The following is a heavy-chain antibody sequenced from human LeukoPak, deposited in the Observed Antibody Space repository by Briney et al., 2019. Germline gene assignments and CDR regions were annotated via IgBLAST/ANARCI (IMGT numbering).Heavy chain of an antibody. V-gene: IGHV1-69*13. J-gene: IGHJ4*02. Sequence: SVKVSCKASGGTFSSYAVSWVRQAPGQGLEWMGGIIPIFGTANYAQKFQGRVTITADESTSTAYMELSSLRSEDTAVYYCASPFGSGGYFDYWGQGTLVTVSS. CDR3: ASPFGSGGYFDY. CDR2: IIPIFGTA. D-gene: IGHD3-16*01. CDR1: GGTFSSYA.